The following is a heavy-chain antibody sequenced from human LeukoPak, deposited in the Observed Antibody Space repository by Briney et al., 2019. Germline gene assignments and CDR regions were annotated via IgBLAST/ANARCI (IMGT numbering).Heavy chain of an antibody. CDR3: AKYCISADCYANWFGP. CDR1: GFTLSSAW. Sequence: GGSLRLSCAGSGFTLSSAWMTWVRQAPGKGLEWVGLSKSKTDGGTTDYAAPVKGRFTISRDDSKNTLCLQMNSLKTEDTAVYYCAKYCISADCYANWFGPWGQGTLVTVSS. CDR2: SKSKTDGGTT. V-gene: IGHV3-15*01. D-gene: IGHD2-2*01. J-gene: IGHJ5*02.